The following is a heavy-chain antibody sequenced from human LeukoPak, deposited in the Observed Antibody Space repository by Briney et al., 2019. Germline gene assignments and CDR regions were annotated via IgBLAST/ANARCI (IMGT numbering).Heavy chain of an antibody. Sequence: GASVKVSCKASGYTFTSYGISWARQAPGQGLEWMGWISAYDGSRHYAQKVQDRVIMTTDTSTTTAYMELRSLRSDDTAVYYCARDEYGGATQGGQDYWGQGTLVTVSS. D-gene: IGHD1-26*01. CDR3: ARDEYGGATQGGQDY. V-gene: IGHV1-18*01. CDR1: GYTFTSYG. J-gene: IGHJ4*02. CDR2: ISAYDGSR.